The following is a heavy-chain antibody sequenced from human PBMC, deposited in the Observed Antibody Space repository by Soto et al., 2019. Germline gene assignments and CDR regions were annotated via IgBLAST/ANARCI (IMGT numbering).Heavy chain of an antibody. D-gene: IGHD2-2*01. V-gene: IGHV1-69*01. CDR1: GGTFSSYA. CDR3: ARSHGSSTSLEIYYYYYYGMDV. J-gene: IGHJ6*02. Sequence: QVQLVQSGVEVKKPGSSVKISCKASGGTFSSYAISWVRRAPGQGLEWMGGIIPISGTANYAQKFQGRVTIIADESTSTAYMELSSLRSEDTAVYYCARSHGSSTSLEIYYYYYYGMDVWGQGTTVTVSS. CDR2: IIPISGTA.